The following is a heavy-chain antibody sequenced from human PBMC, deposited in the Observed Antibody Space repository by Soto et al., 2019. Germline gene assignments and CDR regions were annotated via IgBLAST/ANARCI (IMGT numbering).Heavy chain of an antibody. CDR1: GYTFTGYY. Sequence: ASVKVSCKASGYTFTGYYMHWVRQAPGQGLEWMGWINPNSGGTNYAQKFQGRVTMTRDTSISTAYMELSRLRSDDTAVYYCARDFVVVVAATPDYYYGMDVWGQGTTVTV. V-gene: IGHV1-2*02. J-gene: IGHJ6*02. CDR2: INPNSGGT. D-gene: IGHD2-15*01. CDR3: ARDFVVVVAATPDYYYGMDV.